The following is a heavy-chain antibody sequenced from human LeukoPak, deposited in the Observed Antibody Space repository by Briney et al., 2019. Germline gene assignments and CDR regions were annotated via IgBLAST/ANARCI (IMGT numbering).Heavy chain of an antibody. Sequence: PGGSLRLSCAASGFTFSSYAMSWVRQAPGKGLEWVSAISGSGGSTYYADSVKGRFTISRDNSKNTLYLQMNSLRAEDTAVYYCAKTYYHDSSGYPDAFDIWGQGTMVTVSS. CDR1: GFTFSSYA. J-gene: IGHJ3*02. D-gene: IGHD3-22*01. V-gene: IGHV3-23*01. CDR2: ISGSGGST. CDR3: AKTYYHDSSGYPDAFDI.